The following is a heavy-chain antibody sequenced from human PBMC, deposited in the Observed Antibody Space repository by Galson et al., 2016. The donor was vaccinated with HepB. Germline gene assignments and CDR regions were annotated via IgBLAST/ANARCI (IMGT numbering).Heavy chain of an antibody. J-gene: IGHJ6*02. CDR2: ISWNSGSI. D-gene: IGHD5-24*01. CDR1: GFTFDDYA. V-gene: IGHV3-9*01. CDR3: AKGMAAPMGYYYYYPMDV. Sequence: SLRLSCAASGFTFDDYAMYWVRQTPGKGLEWVSGISWNSGSIDYGDSVKGRFTISRDNAKNSLHLQMNSLRPEDTALYFCAKGMAAPMGYYYYYPMDVWGQGTTVTVSS.